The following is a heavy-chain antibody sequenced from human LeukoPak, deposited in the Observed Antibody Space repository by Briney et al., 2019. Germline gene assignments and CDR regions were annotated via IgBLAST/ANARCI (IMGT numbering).Heavy chain of an antibody. Sequence: GGSLRLSCAASGFTFDDYAMHWVRQAPGKGLEWVSGISRNSGSIGYADSVKGRFTISRDNAKNSLYLQMNSLRAEDTALYYCANGPHYNILTGFYKVRSHLDYWGQETLVTVSS. J-gene: IGHJ4*02. D-gene: IGHD3-9*01. CDR1: GFTFDDYA. CDR2: ISRNSGSI. CDR3: ANGPHYNILTGFYKVRSHLDY. V-gene: IGHV3-9*01.